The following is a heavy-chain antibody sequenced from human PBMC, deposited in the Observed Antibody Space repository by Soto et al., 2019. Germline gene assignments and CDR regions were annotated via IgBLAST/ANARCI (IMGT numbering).Heavy chain of an antibody. CDR2: IIPIFGTA. Sequence: ASVKVSCKASGGTFSSYAISWVRQAPGQGLEWMGGIIPIFGTANYAQKFQGRVTITADESTSTAYMELSSLRSGDTAVYYCARRPSSSSSWFAPWGKGTLVTVSS. CDR1: GGTFSSYA. D-gene: IGHD6-6*01. V-gene: IGHV1-69*13. J-gene: IGHJ5*02. CDR3: ARRPSSSSSWFAP.